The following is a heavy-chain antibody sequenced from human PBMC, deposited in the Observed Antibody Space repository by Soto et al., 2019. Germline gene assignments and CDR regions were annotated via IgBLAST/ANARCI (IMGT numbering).Heavy chain of an antibody. V-gene: IGHV1-8*01. Sequence: QVQLVQSGAEVKKPGASVKVSCKASGYTFISYDINWVRQATGQGLEWMGWMNPNSGNTGFAQKFQGGVTMTRTTSVTTAYLERSSLKSEDTAVYYWARGRAYRDGYYHDAFDIWGQGTRVTVSS. D-gene: IGHD2-21*01. J-gene: IGHJ3*02. CDR1: GYTFISYD. CDR3: ARGRAYRDGYYHDAFDI. CDR2: MNPNSGNT.